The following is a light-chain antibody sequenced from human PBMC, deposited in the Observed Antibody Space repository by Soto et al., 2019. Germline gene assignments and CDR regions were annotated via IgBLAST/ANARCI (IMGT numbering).Light chain of an antibody. J-gene: IGKJ4*01. Sequence: EIVVTLSPETLSVSPGERATLSCRASQSVRSNLAWYQHKPGQAPSLLIYAASTRATGIPARFSGSGSGTEFTLTISSLQSEDFAVYYCSVSAHLLLAFGGGSMVDIK. CDR1: QSVRSN. CDR2: AAS. V-gene: IGKV3-15*01. CDR3: SVSAHLLLA.